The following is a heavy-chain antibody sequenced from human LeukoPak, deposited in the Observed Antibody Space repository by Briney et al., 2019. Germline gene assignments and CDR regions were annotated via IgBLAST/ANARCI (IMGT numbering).Heavy chain of an antibody. V-gene: IGHV1-46*01. J-gene: IGHJ6*03. CDR2: INPSGGST. CDR3: ARGRLTGYSSSWPFYYYYYMDV. Sequence: ASVKVSCKASGYTFTSYYMHWVRQAPGQGLEWMGIINPSGGSTSYAQKFQGRVTMTRDASISTAYMELSRLRSDDTAVYYCARGRLTGYSSSWPFYYYYYMDVWGKGTTVTVSS. D-gene: IGHD6-13*01. CDR1: GYTFTSYY.